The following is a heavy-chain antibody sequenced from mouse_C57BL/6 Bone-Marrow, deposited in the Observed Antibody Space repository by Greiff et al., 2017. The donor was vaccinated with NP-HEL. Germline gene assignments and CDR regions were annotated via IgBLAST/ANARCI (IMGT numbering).Heavy chain of an antibody. V-gene: IGHV1-52*01. D-gene: IGHD2-4*01. CDR3: ATYYDYDVPFAY. Sequence: VQLQQPGAELERPGSSVKLSCKASGYTFTSYWMHWVKQRPIQGLEWIGNIDPSDSETHYNQKFKDKATLTVDKSSSTAYMQLSSLTSEDSAVYYCATYYDYDVPFAYWGQGTLVTVSA. CDR2: IDPSDSET. CDR1: GYTFTSYW. J-gene: IGHJ3*01.